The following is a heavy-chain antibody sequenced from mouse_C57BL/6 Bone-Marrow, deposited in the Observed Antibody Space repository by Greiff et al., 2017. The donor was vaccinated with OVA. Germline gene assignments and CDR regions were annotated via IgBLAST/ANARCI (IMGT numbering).Heavy chain of an antibody. CDR3: ARKGSPYWYFDV. Sequence: VQLQQSGPGLVQPSQSLSITCTVSGFSLTSYGVHWVRQSPGKGLEWLGVIWRGGSTDYNAAFISRLSISKDNSKSQVFFKMNSLQADDTAIYYCARKGSPYWYFDVWGTGTTVTVSS. CDR2: IWRGGST. J-gene: IGHJ1*03. V-gene: IGHV2-2*01. CDR1: GFSLTSYG.